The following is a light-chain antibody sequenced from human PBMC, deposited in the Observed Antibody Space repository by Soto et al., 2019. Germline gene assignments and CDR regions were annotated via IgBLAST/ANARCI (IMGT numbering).Light chain of an antibody. CDR2: RNH. V-gene: IGLV1-44*01. CDR3: ATWDDSLNALYG. Sequence: QSFLTQPQSASVTPGQRVTSACAGSSSNIGSNTVNWYQQLPRTAPQLLTYRNHHRPSGVPDRFPGSKPRTSASLAIHGLQSEDEADYYCATWDDSLNALYGFGTGTKVTVL. J-gene: IGLJ1*01. CDR1: SSNIGSNT.